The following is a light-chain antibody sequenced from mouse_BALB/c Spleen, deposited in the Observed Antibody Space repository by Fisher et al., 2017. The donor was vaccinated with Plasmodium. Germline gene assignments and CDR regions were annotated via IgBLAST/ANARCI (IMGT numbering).Light chain of an antibody. CDR2: YTS. J-gene: IGKJ1*01. Sequence: DIVITQTTATLSVTPGDSVSLSCRASQSIASNLHWYQQKSHESPRLLINYTSQSISGIPSRFTGSGSGTDFTLKISRVEAEDLGVYYCWQGTHFPRTFGGGTKLEIK. CDR3: WQGTHFPRT. V-gene: IGKV5-43*01. CDR1: QSIASN.